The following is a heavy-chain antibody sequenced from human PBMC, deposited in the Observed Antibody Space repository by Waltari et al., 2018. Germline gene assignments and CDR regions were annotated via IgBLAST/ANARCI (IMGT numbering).Heavy chain of an antibody. CDR2: IYAGGGS. V-gene: IGHV3-53*02. J-gene: IGHJ3*01. D-gene: IGHD3-16*01. CDR3: ATLGAYLGAFEV. Sequence: EVQLVETGGALIHPGGSLRLSCAASEFIVRNNYMAWVRQAPGKGLEWVSVIYAGGGSDSADSVRGRFTISRDNSKNTLYLEMNVLRPDDTAVYYCATLGAYLGAFEVWGRGTMVTVSS. CDR1: EFIVRNNY.